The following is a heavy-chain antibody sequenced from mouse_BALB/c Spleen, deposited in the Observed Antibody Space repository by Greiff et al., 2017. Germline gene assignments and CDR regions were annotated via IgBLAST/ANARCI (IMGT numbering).Heavy chain of an antibody. CDR2: ISYSGST. V-gene: IGHV3-2*02. CDR1: GYSITSDYA. D-gene: IGHD4-1*01. J-gene: IGHJ3*01. Sequence: EVMLVESGPGLVKPSQSLSLTCTVTGYSITSDYAWNWIRQFPGNKLEWMGYISYSGSTSYNPSLKSRISITRDTSKNQFFLQLNSVTTEDTATYYCARSNWDGAYWGQGTLVTVSA. CDR3: ARSNWDGAY.